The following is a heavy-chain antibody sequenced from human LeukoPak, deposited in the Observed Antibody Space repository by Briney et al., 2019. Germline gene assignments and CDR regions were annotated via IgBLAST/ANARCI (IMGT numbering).Heavy chain of an antibody. V-gene: IGHV1-24*01. CDR2: FDPEDGET. J-gene: IGHJ4*02. CDR3: ATVPTYYYGSGPHFVY. Sequence: GASVKVSCKVSGYTLTELSMHLVRQAPGKGLEWMGGFDPEDGETIYAQKCQGRVTMTEDTSTDTAYMELSSLRSEDTAVYYCATVPTYYYGSGPHFVYWGQGTLVTVSS. D-gene: IGHD3-10*01. CDR1: GYTLTELS.